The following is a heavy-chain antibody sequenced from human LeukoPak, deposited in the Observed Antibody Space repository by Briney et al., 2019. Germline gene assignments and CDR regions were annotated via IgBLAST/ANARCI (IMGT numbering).Heavy chain of an antibody. V-gene: IGHV1-69*02. J-gene: IGHJ4*02. Sequence: SVKVSCKASGYTFTGYYMHWVRQAPGQGLEWMGRIIPVFGIANYAQKFQGRVAITADISTSTAYMELSSLRSEDTAVYYCARAYDSSGYYSRYWGQGTLVTVSS. D-gene: IGHD3-22*01. CDR1: GYTFTGYY. CDR3: ARAYDSSGYYSRY. CDR2: IIPVFGIA.